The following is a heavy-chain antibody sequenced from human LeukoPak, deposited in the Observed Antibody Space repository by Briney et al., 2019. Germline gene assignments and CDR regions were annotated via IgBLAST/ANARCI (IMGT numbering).Heavy chain of an antibody. CDR3: ARRGNYDILTGYPAQGYFDY. CDR2: TYHSGST. V-gene: IGHV4-4*02. J-gene: IGHJ4*02. D-gene: IGHD3-9*01. Sequence: PSGTLSLTCAVSGGSISSSNWWSWVRQPPGKGLEWIGETYHSGSTNYNPSLKSRVTISVDKSKNQFSLKLSSVTAADTAVYYCARRGNYDILTGYPAQGYFDYWGQGTLVTVSS. CDR1: GGSISSSNW.